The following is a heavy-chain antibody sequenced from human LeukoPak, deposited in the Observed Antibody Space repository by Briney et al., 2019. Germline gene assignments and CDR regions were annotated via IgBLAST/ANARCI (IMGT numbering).Heavy chain of an antibody. J-gene: IGHJ4*02. D-gene: IGHD6-19*01. V-gene: IGHV4-4*07. CDR2: IYTSGST. Sequence: SETLSLTCSVSGGSISSYYGSWIRQPAAKGLEWIGRIYTSGSTNYNPSLKSRVTMSVDTSKNQFSLKLSSVTAADTAVYYCARVGAVAGPFDYWGQGTLVTVSS. CDR1: GGSISSYY. CDR3: ARVGAVAGPFDY.